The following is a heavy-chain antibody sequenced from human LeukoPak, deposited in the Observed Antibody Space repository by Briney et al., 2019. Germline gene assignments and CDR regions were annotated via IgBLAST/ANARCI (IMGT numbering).Heavy chain of an antibody. Sequence: PGRCLRLSCAASVFAFSDYYMSCIPEAPGKGLEGVSYISSSGSTIYYGDSVKGRFTLSRDNSKNTLYLQMNSLRAEDTALYYCARGVAGSSLDDLYHYYYYMDVWGKGTTVTVSS. V-gene: IGHV3-11*01. CDR1: VFAFSDYY. CDR3: ARGVAGSSLDDLYHYYYYMDV. J-gene: IGHJ6*03. CDR2: ISSSGSTI. D-gene: IGHD6-19*01.